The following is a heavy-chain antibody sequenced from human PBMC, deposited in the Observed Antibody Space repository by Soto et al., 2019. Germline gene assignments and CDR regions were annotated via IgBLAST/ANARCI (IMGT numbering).Heavy chain of an antibody. CDR2: IIPIFGTA. D-gene: IGHD2-21*01. J-gene: IGHJ6*02. CDR1: GGTFRSYA. V-gene: IGHV1-69*13. CDR3: ARADTAVVTASYYYYGMDV. Sequence: GASVKVSWKASGGTFRSYAISWVRQAPGQGLEWMGGIIPIFGTANYTQKFQGRVTITADESTSTAYMELSSLRSEDTAVYYCARADTAVVTASYYYYGMDVSGQRTTVTVS.